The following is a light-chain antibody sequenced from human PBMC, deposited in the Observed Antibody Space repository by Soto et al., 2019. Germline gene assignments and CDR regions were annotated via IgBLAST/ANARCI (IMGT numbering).Light chain of an antibody. J-gene: IGLJ1*01. V-gene: IGLV2-14*01. CDR2: EVT. Sequence: SVLTQPACVSGSPGQSIAISCTGTSSDVGGYDYVSWYQQHPDKAPKLMIYEVTKRPSGVSNRFSGSKSGNTASLTISGLQPEDEADYYCSSHTSGSTRVFGSGTKSPS. CDR1: SSDVGGYDY. CDR3: SSHTSGSTRV.